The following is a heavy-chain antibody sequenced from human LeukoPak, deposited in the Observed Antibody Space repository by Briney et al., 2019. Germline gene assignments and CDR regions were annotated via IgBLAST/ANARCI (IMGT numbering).Heavy chain of an antibody. D-gene: IGHD3-10*01. Sequence: ASVKVSCKASGYTFTGYYMHWVRQAPGQGLEWMGWINPNTNGTNYAQKFQGRVTMTRDTSISTGYMELSRLRSDDTALYYCARNIWFGESADAFDIWGQGTMVTVSS. J-gene: IGHJ3*02. V-gene: IGHV1-2*02. CDR2: INPNTNGT. CDR1: GYTFTGYY. CDR3: ARNIWFGESADAFDI.